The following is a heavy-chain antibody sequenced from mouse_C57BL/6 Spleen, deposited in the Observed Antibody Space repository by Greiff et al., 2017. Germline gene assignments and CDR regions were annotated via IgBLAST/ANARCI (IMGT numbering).Heavy chain of an antibody. Sequence: QVQLQQSGAELARPGASVKLSCKASGYTFTSYGISWVKQRTGQGLEWIGEIYPRSGNTYYNEKFKGKATLTADKSSSTAYMELRSLTSEDSAVYFCARSGDYGSSYGYFDYWGQGTTLTVSS. J-gene: IGHJ2*01. CDR3: ARSGDYGSSYGYFDY. V-gene: IGHV1-81*01. D-gene: IGHD1-1*01. CDR1: GYTFTSYG. CDR2: IYPRSGNT.